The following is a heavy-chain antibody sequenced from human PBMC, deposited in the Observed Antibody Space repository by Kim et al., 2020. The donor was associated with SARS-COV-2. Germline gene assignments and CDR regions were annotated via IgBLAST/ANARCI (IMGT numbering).Heavy chain of an antibody. Sequence: SVKVSCKASGGTFGTYPISWVRQAPGQGLEWMGGIIPFFDTTNYAPKFQGRVTMTADDSTGTTYMERSSIKSGDTAVYCGANRLFDSSGNYQDFWGEGT. J-gene: IGHJ1*01. D-gene: IGHD3-22*01. V-gene: IGHV1-69*13. CDR2: IIPFFDTT. CDR1: GGTFGTYP. CDR3: ANRLFDSSGNYQDF.